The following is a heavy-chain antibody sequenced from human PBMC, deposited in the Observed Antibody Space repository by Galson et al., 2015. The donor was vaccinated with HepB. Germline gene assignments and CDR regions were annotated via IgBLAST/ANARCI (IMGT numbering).Heavy chain of an antibody. CDR1: GYTFTGYY. V-gene: IGHV1-2*02. CDR2: INPNSGGT. Sequence: SVKVSCKASGYTFTGYYMHWVRQAPGQGLEWMGWINPNSGGTNYAQKFQGRVTMTRDTSISTAYMELSRLRSDDTAVYYCARVQAPYSSSWEDAFDIWGQGTMVTVSS. D-gene: IGHD6-13*01. CDR3: ARVQAPYSSSWEDAFDI. J-gene: IGHJ3*02.